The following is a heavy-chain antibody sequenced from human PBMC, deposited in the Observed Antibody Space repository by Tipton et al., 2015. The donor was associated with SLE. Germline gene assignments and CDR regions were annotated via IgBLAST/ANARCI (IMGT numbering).Heavy chain of an antibody. V-gene: IGHV4-59*01. CDR1: GGSISNYY. D-gene: IGHD2-2*01. Sequence: TLSLTCTVSGGSISNYYWSWIRQPPGKGLEWIGYIYYSGNTNYIPSLKSRVSISVDTSKSQFSLQLTSVTTADTAVYYCARDGYCSSSNCRTSGYMDVWGKGTTVNVSS. CDR3: ARDGYCSSSNCRTSGYMDV. J-gene: IGHJ6*03. CDR2: IYYSGNT.